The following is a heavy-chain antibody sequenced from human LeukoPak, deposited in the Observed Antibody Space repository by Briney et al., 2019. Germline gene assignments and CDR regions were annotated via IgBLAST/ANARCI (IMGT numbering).Heavy chain of an antibody. Sequence: ASVKVSCKASGYTFTSYGISWVRQAPGQGLEWMGWISAYNGNTNYAQKLQGRVTMTTDTSTSTAYMELRSLRSDDTAVYYCATFQQSYSSGWYPLGYWGQGTLVTVSS. V-gene: IGHV1-18*01. CDR2: ISAYNGNT. D-gene: IGHD6-19*01. J-gene: IGHJ4*02. CDR3: ATFQQSYSSGWYPLGY. CDR1: GYTFTSYG.